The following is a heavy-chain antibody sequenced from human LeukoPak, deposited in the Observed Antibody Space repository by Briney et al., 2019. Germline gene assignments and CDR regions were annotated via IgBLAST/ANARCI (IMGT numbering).Heavy chain of an antibody. CDR3: ARDLRIAVAGNYYYYMDV. Sequence: SETLSLTCTVSGGSISSYYWSWIRQPAGKGLEWIGRIYTSGSTNYNPSLKSRVTISVDTSKNQFSLKLSSVTAADTAVYYCARDLRIAVAGNYYYYMDVWGKGTTVTVSS. D-gene: IGHD6-19*01. CDR2: IYTSGST. CDR1: GGSISSYY. J-gene: IGHJ6*03. V-gene: IGHV4-4*07.